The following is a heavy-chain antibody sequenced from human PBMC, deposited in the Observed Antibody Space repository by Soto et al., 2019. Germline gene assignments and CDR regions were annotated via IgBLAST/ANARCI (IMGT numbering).Heavy chain of an antibody. D-gene: IGHD3-16*01. Sequence: SVKVSCKASRGTFSSYAISWVRQTPGQGIERMGGNIRIFGTANDPQKFQGRVAITADESTSTAHRELSSLRSEPTAVYYCAAYTAMVQWSFNYWGQGTLVTVSS. J-gene: IGHJ4*02. CDR2: NIRIFGTA. V-gene: IGHV1-69*13. CDR1: RGTFSSYA. CDR3: AAYTAMVQWSFNY.